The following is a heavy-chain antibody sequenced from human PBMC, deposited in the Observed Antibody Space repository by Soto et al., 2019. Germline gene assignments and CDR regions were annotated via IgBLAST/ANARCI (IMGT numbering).Heavy chain of an antibody. CDR2: IYYSGST. CDR3: ARDRDSSSSNWFDP. Sequence: QVQLQESGPGLVKPSQTLSLTCTVSGGSISSGGYYWSWIRQHPGKGLEWIWYIYYSGSTYYNPSLKSRVTISVDTSKNQFSLKLSSVTAADTAVYYCARDRDSSSSNWFDPWGQGTLVTVSS. J-gene: IGHJ5*02. V-gene: IGHV4-31*03. D-gene: IGHD6-13*01. CDR1: GGSISSGGYY.